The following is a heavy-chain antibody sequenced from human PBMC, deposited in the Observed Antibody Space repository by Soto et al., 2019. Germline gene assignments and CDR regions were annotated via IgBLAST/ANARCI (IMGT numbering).Heavy chain of an antibody. V-gene: IGHV4-34*01. D-gene: IGHD2-21*01. CDR3: ARGGISHWAYFYYMDV. CDR1: GGSLSDYF. J-gene: IGHJ6*03. Sequence: LSLTCVVSGGSLSDYFWSWIRHPPGMALEWIGEINHLGSINYNPSLKSRVTMSVDTSKNQFSLTLNSVTAADTATYYCARGGISHWAYFYYMDVWDRGTTVT. CDR2: INHLGSI.